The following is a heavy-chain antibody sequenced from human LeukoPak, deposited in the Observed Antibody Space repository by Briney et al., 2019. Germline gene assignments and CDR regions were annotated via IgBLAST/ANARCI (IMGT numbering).Heavy chain of an antibody. Sequence: PGGSLRLSCAASGFTFDDYAIRWVRQAPGKGLEWVSGVRWNGGGAVYAASVEGRFTISRDTANNSLYLQMNSLRVDDRALYYCAKDKTSGIAGPFDSWGQGTLVIVSS. D-gene: IGHD6-13*01. CDR3: AKDKTSGIAGPFDS. V-gene: IGHV3-9*01. CDR2: VRWNGGGA. CDR1: GFTFDDYA. J-gene: IGHJ5*01.